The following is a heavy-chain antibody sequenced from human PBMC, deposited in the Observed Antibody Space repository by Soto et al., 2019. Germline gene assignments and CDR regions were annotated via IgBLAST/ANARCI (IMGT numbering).Heavy chain of an antibody. J-gene: IGHJ5*02. CDR1: GGSISSYY. V-gene: IGHV4-59*01. CDR2: IYYSGGT. CDR3: ARLNIVVVPAAFWFDP. D-gene: IGHD2-2*01. Sequence: SETLSLTCTVSGGSISSYYWSWIRQPPGKGLEWIGYIYYSGGTNYNPSLKSRVTISVDTSKNQFSLKLSSVTAADTAVYYCARLNIVVVPAAFWFDPWGQGTLVTVSS.